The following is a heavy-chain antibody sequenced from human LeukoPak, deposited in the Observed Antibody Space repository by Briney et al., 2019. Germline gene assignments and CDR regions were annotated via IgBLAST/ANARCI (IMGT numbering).Heavy chain of an antibody. CDR1: GFTVSSNY. D-gene: IGHD1-26*01. V-gene: IGHV3-66*02. CDR2: IYSGGST. Sequence: PGGSVRLSCAASGFTVSSNYMSWVRQAPGKGLEWVSVIYSGGSTYYADSARGRFTISRDNSKNTLYLQMNSLRAEDTAVYYCARGIHIVGARGIWGQGTLVTVSS. J-gene: IGHJ4*02. CDR3: ARGIHIVGARGI.